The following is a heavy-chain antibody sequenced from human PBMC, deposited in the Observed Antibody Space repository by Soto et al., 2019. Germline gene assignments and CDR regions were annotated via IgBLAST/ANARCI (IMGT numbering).Heavy chain of an antibody. D-gene: IGHD2-2*01. CDR1: GYSFTSYW. J-gene: IGHJ4*02. V-gene: IGHV5-10-1*01. CDR2: IDPSDSYT. Sequence: RGESLKISCKGSGYSFTSYWISWVRQMPGKGLEWMGRIDPSDSYTNYSPSFQGHVTISADKSISTAYLQWSSLKASDTAMYYCASEPTAYCSSTSCRSDYWGQGTLVTVSS. CDR3: ASEPTAYCSSTSCRSDY.